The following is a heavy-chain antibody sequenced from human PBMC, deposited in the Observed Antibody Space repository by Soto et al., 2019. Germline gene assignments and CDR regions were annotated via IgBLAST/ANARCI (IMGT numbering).Heavy chain of an antibody. CDR2: AYYSGST. CDR3: ARDRSTYGGGGTGEVKENWFDP. Sequence: ETLSLTCSVSVGSISHYYWSWIRQCPGKGLEWIGYAYYSGSTDYNPSLKSRVTMSVDTSKNQVSLKLNSVTTADTAVYYCARDRSTYGGGGTGEVKENWFDPWGPGTLVTVSS. CDR1: VGSISHYY. V-gene: IGHV4-59*01. J-gene: IGHJ5*02. D-gene: IGHD2-8*01.